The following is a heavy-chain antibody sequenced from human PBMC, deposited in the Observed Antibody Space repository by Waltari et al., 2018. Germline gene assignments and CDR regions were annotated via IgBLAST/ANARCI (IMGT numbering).Heavy chain of an antibody. V-gene: IGHV3-53*01. Sequence: SCLSWVRQAPGEGLESVSIIYSGGITYYADSVKGRFTMSRDNSKNTVYLQMNSLRAEDTAFYYCARVVVGLTYYFDYWGQGTLVTVSS. CDR2: IYSGGIT. CDR1: SC. J-gene: IGHJ4*02. CDR3: ARVVVGLTYYFDY. D-gene: IGHD2-15*01.